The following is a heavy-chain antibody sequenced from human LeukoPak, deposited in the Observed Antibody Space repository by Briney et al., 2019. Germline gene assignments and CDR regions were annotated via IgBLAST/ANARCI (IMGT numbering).Heavy chain of an antibody. Sequence: ASVKVSCKASGYTFTSYDINWVRQATGRGLEWMGWMNPNSGNTGYAQKFQGRVTMTRNTSISTAYMELSSLRSEDTAVYYCARVGIAARWFDPWGQGTLVTVSS. D-gene: IGHD6-6*01. CDR2: MNPNSGNT. V-gene: IGHV1-8*01. J-gene: IGHJ5*02. CDR3: ARVGIAARWFDP. CDR1: GYTFTSYD.